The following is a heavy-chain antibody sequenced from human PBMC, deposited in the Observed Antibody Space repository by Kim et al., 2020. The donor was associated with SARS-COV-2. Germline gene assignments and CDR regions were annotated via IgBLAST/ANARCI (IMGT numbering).Heavy chain of an antibody. CDR1: GFTFSNYV. CDR3: ANRDYYGSGTLDY. J-gene: IGHJ4*02. D-gene: IGHD3-10*01. V-gene: IGHV3-23*01. Sequence: GGSLRLSCSASGFTFSNYVMTWVRQAAGKGLECVSVISGSGDSTYYADSVKGRFTISRDNSKNTLYLQMNSLRAEDTPVYYCANRDYYGSGTLDYWGQGT. CDR2: ISGSGDST.